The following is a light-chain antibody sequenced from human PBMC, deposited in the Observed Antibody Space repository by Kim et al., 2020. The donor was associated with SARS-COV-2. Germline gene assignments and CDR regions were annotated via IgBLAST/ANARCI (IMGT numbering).Light chain of an antibody. CDR3: QVWDGNTNI. CDR1: NFGRKN. V-gene: IGLV3-9*01. CDR2: RDN. J-gene: IGLJ1*01. Sequence: SVALGTTARITWGGNNFGRKNVHWYQQKPGQAPVLVIFRDNNRPSGIPERFSGSTSGNTATLTISSPQAGDEADYYCQVWDGNTNIFGTGTKVTVL.